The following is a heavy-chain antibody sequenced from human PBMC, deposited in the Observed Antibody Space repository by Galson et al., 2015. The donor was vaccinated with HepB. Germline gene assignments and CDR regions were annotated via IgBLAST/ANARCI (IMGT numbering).Heavy chain of an antibody. CDR2: IKSKTDGGTT. CDR1: GFTFSNAW. CDR3: TTEPYGGGFDP. J-gene: IGHJ5*02. Sequence: SLRLSCAASGFTFSNAWMSWVRQAPGKGLEWVGRIKSKTDGGTTDYAAPVKGRFTISRDDSKNTLYLQMNSLKTEDTAVYYCTTEPYGGGFDPWGQGTLVTVSS. D-gene: IGHD3-16*01. V-gene: IGHV3-15*01.